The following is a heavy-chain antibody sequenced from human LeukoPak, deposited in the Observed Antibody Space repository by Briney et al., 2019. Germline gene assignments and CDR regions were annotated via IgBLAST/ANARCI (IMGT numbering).Heavy chain of an antibody. J-gene: IGHJ6*02. V-gene: IGHV1-69*04. CDR1: GGTFSSYA. CDR2: IIPILGIA. CDR3: AGEEGIAAAAAIYYYGMDV. D-gene: IGHD6-13*01. Sequence: SVKVSCKASGGTFSSYAISWVRQAPGQGLEWMGRIIPILGIANYAQKFQGRVTITADKSTSTAYMELSSLRSEDAAVYYCAGEEGIAAAAAIYYYGMDVWGQGTTVTVSS.